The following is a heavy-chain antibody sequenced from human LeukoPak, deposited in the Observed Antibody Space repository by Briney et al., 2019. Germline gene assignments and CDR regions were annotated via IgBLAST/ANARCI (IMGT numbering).Heavy chain of an antibody. CDR1: GGSISTYY. D-gene: IGHD6-19*01. V-gene: IGHV4-59*01. CDR3: ARSATFDGGWSL. Sequence: PSETLSLTCTVSGGSISTYYWYWIRQPPGKGLEWIGYIYNTETTNYNPSLQSRVSVSVDTSKKQFSLKVDSVTAADTAVYYCARSATFDGGWSLWGQGTLVTVSS. CDR2: IYNTETT. J-gene: IGHJ1*01.